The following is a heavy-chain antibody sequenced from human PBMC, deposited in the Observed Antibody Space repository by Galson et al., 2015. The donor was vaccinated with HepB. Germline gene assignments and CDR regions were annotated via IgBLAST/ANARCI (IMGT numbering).Heavy chain of an antibody. J-gene: IGHJ3*02. V-gene: IGHV6-1*01. CDR2: TYYRSKWYN. Sequence: CAISGDSVSSNSAAWNRIRQSPSRGLEWLGRTYYRSKWYNDYAVSVKSRITINPDTSKNQFSLQLNSVTPEGTAVYYCARWSGSYSNAFDIWGQGTMVTVSS. CDR3: ARWSGSYSNAFDI. D-gene: IGHD1-26*01. CDR1: GDSVSSNSAA.